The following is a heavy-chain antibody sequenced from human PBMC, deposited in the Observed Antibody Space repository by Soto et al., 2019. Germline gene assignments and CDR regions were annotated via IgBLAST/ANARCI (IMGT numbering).Heavy chain of an antibody. V-gene: IGHV1-18*01. Sequence: VQLVQSGAEVKKPGASVKVSCKASGYTFHTYGITWVRQAPGQGLEWMGWISTYNGNTEYVQKFQDRVTMTTDPSTRTAYMELRSLRSDDTAVYYCARKSSSSSWFDPWGQGTLVTVSS. CDR1: GYTFHTYG. CDR3: ARKSSSSSWFDP. CDR2: ISTYNGNT. D-gene: IGHD6-6*01. J-gene: IGHJ5*02.